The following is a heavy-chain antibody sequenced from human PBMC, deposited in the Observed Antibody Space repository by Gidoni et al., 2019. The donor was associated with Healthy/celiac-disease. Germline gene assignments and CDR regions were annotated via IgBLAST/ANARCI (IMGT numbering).Heavy chain of an antibody. J-gene: IGHJ4*02. CDR2: INPKSGGA. CDR3: AGGAGPLD. D-gene: IGHD3-10*01. CDR1: GYTFTGYS. Sequence: QVQLVQSGAEVKKPGASVKVSCKASGYTFTGYSMHWVRQAPGQGLDWMGRINPKSGGANNAQKFQGRVTRTRDTPISTAKMELGRLKSDDTAGYYCAGGAGPLDWGQGTLVTVSS. V-gene: IGHV1-2*06.